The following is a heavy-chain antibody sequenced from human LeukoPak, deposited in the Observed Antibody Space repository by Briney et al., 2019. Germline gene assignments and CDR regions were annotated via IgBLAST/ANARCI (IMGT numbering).Heavy chain of an antibody. CDR3: AKDAFSYNGVFDPSDI. V-gene: IGHV3-48*04. CDR1: GSTFSSHT. J-gene: IGHJ3*02. D-gene: IGHD3-3*01. Sequence: GGSLRLSCAASGSTFSSHTMNWVRQAPGKGLEWISYISNTGSVIYYADSVKGRFTISRDNAKNSLYLQMNSLRAEDTAVYYCAKDAFSYNGVFDPSDIWGQGTMVTVSS. CDR2: ISNTGSVI.